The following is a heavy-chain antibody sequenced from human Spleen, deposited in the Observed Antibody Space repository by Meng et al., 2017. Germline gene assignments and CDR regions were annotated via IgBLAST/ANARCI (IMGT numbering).Heavy chain of an antibody. V-gene: IGHV3-11*04. D-gene: IGHD3-22*01. Sequence: GGSLRLSCAASGFTFSDYYMTWIRQVPGKGLEWISYISDSGSTIYYADSVKGRFTISRDNAKNSLYLQMNSLRAEDTAVYYCARPYYYDSSGYWSWGFDYWGQGTLVTVSS. CDR3: ARPYYYDSSGYWSWGFDY. CDR2: ISDSGSTI. J-gene: IGHJ4*02. CDR1: GFTFSDYY.